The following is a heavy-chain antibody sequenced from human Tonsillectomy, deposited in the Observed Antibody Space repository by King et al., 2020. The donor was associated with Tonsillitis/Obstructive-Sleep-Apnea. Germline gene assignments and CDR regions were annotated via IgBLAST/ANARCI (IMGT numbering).Heavy chain of an antibody. Sequence: VQLVQSGAEVKKPGASVKVYCKASGYTFTSFGINWVRQAPGQGLEWMGWISTYSGNINFAQKLQGRVTMTSDTSTSTAYMELWSLRSDDTAVYYCAREPYLTAFDIWGQGTMVTVSS. J-gene: IGHJ3*02. CDR3: AREPYLTAFDI. V-gene: IGHV1-18*01. D-gene: IGHD2-21*01. CDR2: ISTYSGNI. CDR1: GYTFTSFG.